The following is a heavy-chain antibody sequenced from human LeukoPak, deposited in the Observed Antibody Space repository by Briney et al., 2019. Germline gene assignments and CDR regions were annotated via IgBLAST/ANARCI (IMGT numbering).Heavy chain of an antibody. D-gene: IGHD6-19*01. CDR3: TTPLAVAGFDY. J-gene: IGHJ4*02. V-gene: IGHV3-48*03. CDR2: IGSSDSTT. CDR1: GFTFSSYE. Sequence: GGSLRLSCVASGFTFSSYEMNWVRQAPGKGLEWLSYIGSSDSTTHYADSVKGRFTISRDNAKNSLYLQMNSLKTEDTAVYYCTTPLAVAGFDYWGQGTLVTVSS.